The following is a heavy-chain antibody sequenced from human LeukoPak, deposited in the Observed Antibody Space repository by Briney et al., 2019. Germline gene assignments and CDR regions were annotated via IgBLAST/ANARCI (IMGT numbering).Heavy chain of an antibody. D-gene: IGHD3-16*02. CDR1: GFTFSDYY. V-gene: IGHV3-30*03. Sequence: GGSLRLSCAASGFTFSDYYMSWIRQAPGKGLEWVAAVSYDGSNKNYADSAKGRFTISRGNSKNTLYLQMNSLRAEDTAVYYCARLSHDDFWGSYRYYYMDVWGKGTTVTISS. J-gene: IGHJ6*03. CDR3: ARLSHDDFWGSYRYYYMDV. CDR2: VSYDGSNK.